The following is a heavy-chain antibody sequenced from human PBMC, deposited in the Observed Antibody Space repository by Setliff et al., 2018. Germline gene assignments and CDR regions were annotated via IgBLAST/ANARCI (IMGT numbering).Heavy chain of an antibody. Sequence: GGSLRLSCTASGFTFRKHALAWVRQAPGKGLQWVSSVSGSGMTRDYTDSVKGSFTVSRDSSQNKIHLQMDSLRAEDTGKYFCARADSDSYYPYYFDFWGQGVLVTVSS. V-gene: IGHV3-23*01. CDR3: ARADSDSYYPYYFDF. CDR1: GFTFRKHA. J-gene: IGHJ4*02. CDR2: VSGSGMTR. D-gene: IGHD3-22*01.